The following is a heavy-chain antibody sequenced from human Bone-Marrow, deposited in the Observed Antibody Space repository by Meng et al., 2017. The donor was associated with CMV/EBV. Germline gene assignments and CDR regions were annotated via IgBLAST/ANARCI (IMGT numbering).Heavy chain of an antibody. CDR3: ARGGYCSSTSCYTAAFEI. J-gene: IGHJ3*02. Sequence: SETLSLTCAVYGGSFSGYYWSWIRQPPGKGLEWIGEINHSGSTNYNPSLKNRVTISVYTSKNQFSLKLSYVTAADTAVYYCARGGYCSSTSCYTAAFEISGQGTMATVSS. CDR1: GGSFSGYY. CDR2: INHSGST. V-gene: IGHV4-34*01. D-gene: IGHD2-2*02.